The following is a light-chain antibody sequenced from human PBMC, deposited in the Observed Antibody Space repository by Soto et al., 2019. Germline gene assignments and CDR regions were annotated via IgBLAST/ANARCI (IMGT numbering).Light chain of an antibody. V-gene: IGKV3-20*01. Sequence: ETVLTQSPGTLSLSPGERASLSCRASQSISGRYLAWYQQKPGQAPRLLIYDASSMATGIPDRFSGSGSGTDFILTISRLEPEDFAVYYCQQYGSSPLTFGGGTKVEIK. J-gene: IGKJ4*01. CDR3: QQYGSSPLT. CDR1: QSISGRY. CDR2: DAS.